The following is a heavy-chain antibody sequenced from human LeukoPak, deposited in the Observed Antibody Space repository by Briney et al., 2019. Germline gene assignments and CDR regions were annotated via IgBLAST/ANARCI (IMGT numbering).Heavy chain of an antibody. CDR3: AKDAVQLEQEYYFDY. CDR2: ISSSSSSTI. V-gene: IGHV3-48*01. D-gene: IGHD1-1*01. CDR1: GFTFSSYS. J-gene: IGHJ4*02. Sequence: GGSLRLSCAASGFTFSSYSMNWVRQAPGKGLEWVSYISSSSSSTIYYADSVKGRFTISRDNAKNSLYLQMNSLRAEDTAVYYCAKDAVQLEQEYYFDYWGQGTLVTVSS.